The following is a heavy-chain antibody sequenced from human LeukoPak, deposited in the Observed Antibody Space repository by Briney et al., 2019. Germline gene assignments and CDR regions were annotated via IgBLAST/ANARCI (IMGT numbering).Heavy chain of an antibody. CDR2: INHSGST. V-gene: IGHV4-34*01. CDR1: GGSFSGYY. CDR3: ARAVPAGFGSSWYGGAFDY. D-gene: IGHD6-13*01. Sequence: PWETVSLTCAVYGGSFSGYYWSWVRQPPGKGLEWIGEINHSGSTNYNPSLKRRVTISVDTSKNQFSLKLSSVTAADTAVYYCARAVPAGFGSSWYGGAFDYWGQGTLVTVSS. J-gene: IGHJ4*02.